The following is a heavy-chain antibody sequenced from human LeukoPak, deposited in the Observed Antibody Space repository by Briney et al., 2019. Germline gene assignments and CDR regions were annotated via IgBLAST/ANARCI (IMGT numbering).Heavy chain of an antibody. D-gene: IGHD1-26*01. J-gene: IGHJ3*02. CDR2: IYNTGAT. Sequence: PGGSLRLSCAASGFTVSDNYMTWVRQPPGKGLEWVSSIYNTGATHYAESVKGRFTISRDNSKNTLLLQMNSLRAEDMAVYYCARIEWERLGRAFDIWGQGTMVTVSS. CDR3: ARIEWERLGRAFDI. CDR1: GFTVSDNY. V-gene: IGHV3-53*01.